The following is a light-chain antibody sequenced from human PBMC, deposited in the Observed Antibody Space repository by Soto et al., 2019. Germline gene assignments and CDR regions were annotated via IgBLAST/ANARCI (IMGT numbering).Light chain of an antibody. CDR2: EVN. CDR3: SSYTNIFYFV. Sequence: QSALTQPASVSGSPGQSITITYTGTSSDVGDYNYVSWYQQYPGKAPKLLIFEVNKRPSGASNRFSGSKAGHTAALTISGLQAEDEADYYCSSYTNIFYFVFGGGTKVTVL. CDR1: SSDVGDYNY. V-gene: IGLV2-14*01. J-gene: IGLJ2*01.